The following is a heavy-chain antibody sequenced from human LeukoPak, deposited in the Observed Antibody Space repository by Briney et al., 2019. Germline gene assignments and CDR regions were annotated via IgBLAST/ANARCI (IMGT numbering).Heavy chain of an antibody. Sequence: PGGSLRLSCATSGFTFSNYAIHWVRQAPGKGLEWVADISFDGDNEYYADSVRGRFMIARDNSKNTVYLQMNSLTIEDTAVYYCARDWSITMGLDYWGQGTLVTVSS. CDR3: ARDWSITMGLDY. CDR1: GFTFSNYA. D-gene: IGHD3-10*01. V-gene: IGHV3-30-3*01. CDR2: ISFDGDNE. J-gene: IGHJ4*02.